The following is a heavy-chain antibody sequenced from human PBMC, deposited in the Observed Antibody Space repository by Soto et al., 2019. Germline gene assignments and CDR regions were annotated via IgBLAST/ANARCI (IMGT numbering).Heavy chain of an antibody. CDR3: ARDPTYYDFWSGYYGYNWFDP. CDR1: GYSISSGYY. J-gene: IGHJ5*02. V-gene: IGHV4-38-2*02. D-gene: IGHD3-3*01. CDR2: IYHSGST. Sequence: SETLSLTCAVSGYSISSGYYWGWIRQPPGKGPEWIGSIYHSGSTYYNPSLKSRVTISVDTSKNQFSLKLSSVTAADTAVYYCARDPTYYDFWSGYYGYNWFDPWGQGTLVTVSS.